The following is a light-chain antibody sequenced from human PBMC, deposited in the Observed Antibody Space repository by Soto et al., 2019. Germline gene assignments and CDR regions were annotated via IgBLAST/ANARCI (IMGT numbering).Light chain of an antibody. J-gene: IGLJ2*01. Sequence: QSALTQPASVSGSPGQSITISFTGTSSYVGGYNYVSWYQQHPGKAPKLMIYDVSNRPSGVSNRFSGSKSGNTASLTISGLRAEDEADYYCCSYTSSSTPVVFGGGTKLTVL. CDR3: CSYTSSSTPVV. V-gene: IGLV2-14*03. CDR2: DVS. CDR1: SSYVGGYNY.